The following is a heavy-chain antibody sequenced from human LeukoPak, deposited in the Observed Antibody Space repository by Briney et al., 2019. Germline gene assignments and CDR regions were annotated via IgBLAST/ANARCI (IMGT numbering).Heavy chain of an antibody. CDR2: ISAYNGNK. Sequence: ASVKVSCKASGYTFTSYGISWVRQAPGQGLEGMGWISAYNGNKNYEQMLQGRGTITTDTSTSPAFMELRICRCGDQAVYFFSRTRITGTTGFDYGGQGPLVTVSS. CDR3: SRTRITGTTGFDY. CDR1: GYTFTSYG. D-gene: IGHD1-7*01. V-gene: IGHV1-18*01. J-gene: IGHJ4*02.